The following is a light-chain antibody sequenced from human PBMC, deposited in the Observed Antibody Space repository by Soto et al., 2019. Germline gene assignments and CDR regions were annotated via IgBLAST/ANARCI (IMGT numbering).Light chain of an antibody. V-gene: IGKV3-15*01. CDR3: QQYDKTVPPVT. CDR2: GAS. J-gene: IGKJ4*01. CDR1: RSVSTN. Sequence: DIILTQSPAIVSVSPGERATLSCRASRSVSTNLAWYQHKHGQAPRLLIYGASTRVTDIPPRFSGSGSGTEFTLTINYLKSEDSGVYYCQQYDKTVPPVTFGGGTKVEI.